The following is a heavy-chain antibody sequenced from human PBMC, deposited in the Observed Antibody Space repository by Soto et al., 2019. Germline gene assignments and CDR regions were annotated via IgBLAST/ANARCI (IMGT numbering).Heavy chain of an antibody. CDR1: GFTFSSFA. Sequence: GGSLRLSCAASGFTFSSFAMNWVRQAPGKGLEWVSYISGSGTAIYYADSVKGRFTISRDNAKNSLFLQMNTLRAEDTAVYYCETDPARTFFENWGQGTQVTVSS. D-gene: IGHD3-16*01. J-gene: IGHJ4*02. V-gene: IGHV3-48*03. CDR3: ETDPARTFFEN. CDR2: ISGSGTAI.